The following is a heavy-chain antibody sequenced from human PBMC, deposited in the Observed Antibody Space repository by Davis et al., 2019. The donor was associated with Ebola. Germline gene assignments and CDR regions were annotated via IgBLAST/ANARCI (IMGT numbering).Heavy chain of an antibody. CDR2: IIPIFGTA. Sequence: AASVKVSCKASGGTFSSYAISWVRQAPGQGLEWMGGIIPIFGTANYAQKFQGRVTITADKSTSTAYMELSSLRSEDTAVYYCARVGRQYQLHIDYWGQGTLVTVSS. J-gene: IGHJ4*02. CDR1: GGTFSSYA. CDR3: ARVGRQYQLHIDY. V-gene: IGHV1-69*06. D-gene: IGHD2-2*01.